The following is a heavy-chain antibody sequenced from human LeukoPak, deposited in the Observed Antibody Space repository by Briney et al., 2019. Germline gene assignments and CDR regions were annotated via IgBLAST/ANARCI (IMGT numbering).Heavy chain of an antibody. CDR2: IYYSGST. CDR1: EFAFSSYW. D-gene: IGHD2-21*01. Sequence: GSLRLSCAASEFAFSSYWMHWVRQPPGKGLEWIGYIYYSGSTYYNPSLKSRVTISVDTSKNQFSLKLSSVTAADTAVYYCTRDAGLFGFDIWGQGTMVTVSA. V-gene: IGHV4-59*01. CDR3: TRDAGLFGFDI. J-gene: IGHJ3*02.